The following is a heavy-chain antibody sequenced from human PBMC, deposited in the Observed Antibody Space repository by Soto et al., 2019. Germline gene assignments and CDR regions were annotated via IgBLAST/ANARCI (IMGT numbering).Heavy chain of an antibody. Sequence: QVQLVESGGGVVQPGRSLRLSCAASGFTFSSYGMHWVRQAPGKGLEWVAVISYDGSNKYYADSVKGRFTISRDNSKNTLYLQMNSLRAEDTAVYYCAKENSNKYYYYGMDVWCQGTTVTVSS. V-gene: IGHV3-30*18. CDR2: ISYDGSNK. D-gene: IGHD4-4*01. CDR3: AKENSNKYYYYGMDV. J-gene: IGHJ6*02. CDR1: GFTFSSYG.